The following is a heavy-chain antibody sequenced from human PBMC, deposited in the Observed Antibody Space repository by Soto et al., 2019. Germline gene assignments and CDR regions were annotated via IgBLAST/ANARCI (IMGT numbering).Heavy chain of an antibody. Sequence: PGGSLRLSCAASGFTFSSYGMHWVRQAPGKGLEWVAVISYDGSNKYYADSVKGRFTISRDNSKNTLYLQMNSLRAEDTAVYYCAKGRSYYYMDVWGKGTTVTVSS. CDR2: ISYDGSNK. J-gene: IGHJ6*03. CDR3: AKGRSYYYMDV. CDR1: GFTFSSYG. V-gene: IGHV3-30*18.